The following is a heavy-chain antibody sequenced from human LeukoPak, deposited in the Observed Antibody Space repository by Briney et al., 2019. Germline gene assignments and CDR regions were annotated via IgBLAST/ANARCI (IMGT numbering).Heavy chain of an antibody. Sequence: SETLSLTCTVSGESISGFYGTWIRQPPGKGLEWIGYIYYSGCTNYNPSLKSRVTISVDTSKNQFSLKLSHVTAADTAVFYCARGVVFARQTFDFWGQGTLVSVSS. CDR1: GESISGFY. CDR3: ARGVVFARQTFDF. D-gene: IGHD2-21*01. CDR2: IYYSGCT. J-gene: IGHJ4*02. V-gene: IGHV4-59*01.